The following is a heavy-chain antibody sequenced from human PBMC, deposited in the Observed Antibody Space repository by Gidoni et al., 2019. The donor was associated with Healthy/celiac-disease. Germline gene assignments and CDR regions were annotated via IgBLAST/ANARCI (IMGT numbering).Heavy chain of an antibody. J-gene: IGHJ3*02. D-gene: IGHD2-8*01. V-gene: IGHV2-26*01. CDR2: IFSNDEK. CDR1: GFSLNNARLV. CDR3: ARIRPTARLLIFDI. Sequence: QVTLKESGPVLVTPTETRTLTCTVSGFSLNNARLVVSWIRHPPGKALEWLAHIFSNDEKSYSTSLKSRLTISKDTSKSQVVLTMTNMDPVDTATYYCARIRPTARLLIFDIWGQGTMVTVSS.